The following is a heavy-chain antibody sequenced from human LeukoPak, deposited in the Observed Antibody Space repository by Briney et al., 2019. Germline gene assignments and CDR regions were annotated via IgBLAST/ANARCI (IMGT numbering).Heavy chain of an antibody. Sequence: GGSLRLSCAASGFTFSSYAMSWVRQAPGKGLEWVSAISGSGGSTYYADSVKGRFTISRDNSKNMLYLQMNSLKVEDTAMYYCAKCSASYYNDAFDIWGRGTMVTVSS. CDR3: AKCSASYYNDAFDI. D-gene: IGHD3-10*02. J-gene: IGHJ3*02. CDR1: GFTFSSYA. CDR2: ISGSGGST. V-gene: IGHV3-23*01.